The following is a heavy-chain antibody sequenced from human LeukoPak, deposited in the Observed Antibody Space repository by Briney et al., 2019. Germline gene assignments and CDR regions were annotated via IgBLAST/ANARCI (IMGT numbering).Heavy chain of an antibody. Sequence: ASVKVSCKASGYTFTSYGISWVRQAPGQGLEWMGWIGAYNGNTNYAQKLQGRVTMTTDTSTSTAYLELRSLRSDDTAVYYCARVPTLVVITVRYYYGMDVWGQGTTVTVSS. CDR2: IGAYNGNT. CDR3: ARVPTLVVITVRYYYGMDV. CDR1: GYTFTSYG. J-gene: IGHJ6*02. D-gene: IGHD3-22*01. V-gene: IGHV1-18*01.